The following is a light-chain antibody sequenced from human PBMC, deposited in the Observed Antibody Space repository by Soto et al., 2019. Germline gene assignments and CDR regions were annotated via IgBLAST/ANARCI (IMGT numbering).Light chain of an antibody. CDR1: QSISSSY. CDR3: QQFDSSPIT. CDR2: AAS. V-gene: IGKV3-20*01. J-gene: IGKJ4*01. Sequence: EIVLTQSPGTLSLSPGERATLSCRASQSISSSYLAWYQQKPGQAPRLLIYAASTRATGIPDRFSGSGSGTDFTLTISRLEPEDFAVHYCQQFDSSPITFGGGTKAEIK.